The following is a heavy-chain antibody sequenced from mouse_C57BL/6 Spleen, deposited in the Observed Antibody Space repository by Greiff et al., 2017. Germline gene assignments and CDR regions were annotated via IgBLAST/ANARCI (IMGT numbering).Heavy chain of an antibody. D-gene: IGHD3-2*02. CDR3: ARLSLSAQATDY. CDR2: IYPGSGST. CDR1: RYTFTSYW. Sequence: QVQLQQPGAELVKPGASVKMSCKASRYTFTSYWITWVKQRPGQGLEWIGDIYPGSGSTNYNEKFKSKATLTVDTSSSTAYMQLSSLTSEDSAVYYCARLSLSAQATDYWGQGTTLTVSS. V-gene: IGHV1-55*01. J-gene: IGHJ2*01.